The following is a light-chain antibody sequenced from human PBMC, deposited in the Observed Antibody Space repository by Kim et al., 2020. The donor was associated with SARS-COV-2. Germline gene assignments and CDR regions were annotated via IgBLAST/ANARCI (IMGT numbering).Light chain of an antibody. V-gene: IGLV1-47*01. CDR3: ASWDESLSGPV. Sequence: QSVLTQPPSASGTPGQRVTISCSGSSSDIGTNYVYWYQQFPGAAPKLLVYRNNQRPSGVPDRFSGSKSGTATSLVISGLRSEDEADYYCASWDESLSGPVFGGGTQLTFL. J-gene: IGLJ3*02. CDR2: RNN. CDR1: SSDIGTNY.